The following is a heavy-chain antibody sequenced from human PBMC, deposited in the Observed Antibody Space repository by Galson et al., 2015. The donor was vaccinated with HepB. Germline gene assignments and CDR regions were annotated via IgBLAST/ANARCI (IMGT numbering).Heavy chain of an antibody. CDR1: GGSISSGGYS. CDR2: IYYSGST. CDR3: VTLGLRLGAFDI. V-gene: IGHV4-30-4*07. D-gene: IGHD4-17*01. Sequence: TLSLTCAVSGGSISSGGYSWSWIRQPPGKGPEWIGYIYYSGSTYYNPSLKSRVTISVDTSKNQFSLKLSSVTAADTAVYYCVTLGLRLGAFDIWGQGTMVTVSS. J-gene: IGHJ3*02.